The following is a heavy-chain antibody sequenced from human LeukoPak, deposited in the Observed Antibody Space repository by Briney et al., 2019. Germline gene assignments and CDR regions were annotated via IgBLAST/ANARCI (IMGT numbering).Heavy chain of an antibody. Sequence: SETLSLTCTVSGGSISSYYWSWVRQPAGKGLGWVGRIYTSGSTNYNPSLKSRVTISVDTSKNQFSLKLSSVPAADTAVYYCALTGTTGRHYYYYGMDVWGQGTTVTVSS. CDR3: ALTGTTGRHYYYYGMDV. D-gene: IGHD1-7*01. CDR2: IYTSGST. V-gene: IGHV4-4*07. J-gene: IGHJ6*02. CDR1: GGSISSYY.